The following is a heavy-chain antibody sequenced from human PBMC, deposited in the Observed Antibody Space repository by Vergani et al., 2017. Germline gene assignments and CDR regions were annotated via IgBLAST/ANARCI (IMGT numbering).Heavy chain of an antibody. CDR3: ATPTPHQRYFDWVVAY. CDR1: GGTFSSYA. Sequence: QVQLVQSGAEVKKPGSSVKVSCKASGGTFSSYAISWVRQAPGQGLEWMGGIIPIFGTANYAQKFQGRVTITADESTSTAYMELSSLRAEDTAVYYCATPTPHQRYFDWVVAYWGQGTLVTVSS. V-gene: IGHV1-69*01. CDR2: IIPIFGTA. D-gene: IGHD3-9*01. J-gene: IGHJ4*02.